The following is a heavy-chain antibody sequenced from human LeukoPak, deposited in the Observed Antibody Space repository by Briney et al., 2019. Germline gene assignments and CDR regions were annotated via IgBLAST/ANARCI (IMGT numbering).Heavy chain of an antibody. V-gene: IGHV3-7*01. CDR2: IKQDGSEK. D-gene: IGHD3-3*01. Sequence: GGSLRLSCAASGFTFSSYWMSWVRQAPGKGLEWVANIKQDGSEKYCVDSVEGRFTISRDNAKNSLYLQMNSLRAEDTAVYYCARDKGSDFWSGTNWFDPWGQGTLVTVSS. CDR3: ARDKGSDFWSGTNWFDP. CDR1: GFTFSSYW. J-gene: IGHJ5*02.